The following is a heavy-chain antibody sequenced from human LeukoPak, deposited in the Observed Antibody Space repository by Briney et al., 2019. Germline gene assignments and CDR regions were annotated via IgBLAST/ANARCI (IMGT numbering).Heavy chain of an antibody. CDR3: ARGSGVWGSYRDTVDY. CDR1: GFTFSSYA. V-gene: IGHV3-30-3*01. CDR2: ISYDGSNK. Sequence: GRSLRLSCAASGFTFSSYAMHWVRQAPGKGLEWGAVISYDGSNKYYADSVKGRLTISRDNSKNTLYLQMNSLRAEDTAVYYCARGSGVWGSYRDTVDYWGQGTLVTVSS. J-gene: IGHJ4*02. D-gene: IGHD3-16*02.